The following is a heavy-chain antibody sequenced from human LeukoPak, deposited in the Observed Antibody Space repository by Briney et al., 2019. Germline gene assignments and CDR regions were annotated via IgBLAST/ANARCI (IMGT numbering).Heavy chain of an antibody. CDR1: AYSFTSYW. CDR3: AREPSHRAAAGGYGMDV. CDR2: FYPGDSDT. J-gene: IGHJ6*02. Sequence: KISCKGSAYSFTSYWIGWVRQLPRKGPEWRGIFYPGDSDTGYSPSFQGQVTISPDKSISTAYLQWSSLKASDTAMYYCAREPSHRAAAGGYGMDVWGQGTTVTVSS. D-gene: IGHD6-13*01. V-gene: IGHV5-51*01.